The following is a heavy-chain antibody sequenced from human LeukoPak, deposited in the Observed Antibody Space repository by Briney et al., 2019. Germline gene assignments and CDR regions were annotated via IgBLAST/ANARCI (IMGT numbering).Heavy chain of an antibody. V-gene: IGHV4-31*03. D-gene: IGHD2-21*02. CDR3: ASWRRVTKTLTD. CDR1: GGSISSGGFY. CDR2: IYFSGTT. Sequence: PSETLSLTCTVSGGSISSGGFYWSWIRQHPGKGLEWIGYIYFSGTTYYNPSLKSRVTISVDTSKKQFSLKLSSVTAADTAVYFCASWRRVTKTLTDWGQGTLVTVSS. J-gene: IGHJ4*02.